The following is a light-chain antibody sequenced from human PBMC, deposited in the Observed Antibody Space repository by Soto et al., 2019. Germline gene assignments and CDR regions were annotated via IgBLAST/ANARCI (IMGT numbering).Light chain of an antibody. V-gene: IGKV2-28*01. CDR3: MQAIRTPRT. CDR2: LGS. Sequence: DIVMTQSPLSLPVTPGEPASISCRSSQSLLHSNGYNYLDWYLQKPGQSPQLLIYLGSNRASGVPDRFSGSGSGTDFTLKIRRVAAADVRVYSCMQAIRTPRTFGQATKVDIK. CDR1: QSLLHSNGYNY. J-gene: IGKJ2*01.